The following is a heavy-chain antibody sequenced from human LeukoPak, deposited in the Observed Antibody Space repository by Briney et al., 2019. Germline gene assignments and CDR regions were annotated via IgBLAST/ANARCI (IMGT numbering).Heavy chain of an antibody. Sequence: GESLKISCKGSGYSFTSYWIGWVRQMPGKGLEWMGIIYPGDSDTRYSPSFQGQVTISADKSISTAYLQWSSLKASDTAIYYCARRAVPAAKDDAFDIWGQGTMVTVSS. J-gene: IGHJ3*02. CDR2: IYPGDSDT. V-gene: IGHV5-51*01. D-gene: IGHD2-2*01. CDR1: GYSFTSYW. CDR3: ARRAVPAAKDDAFDI.